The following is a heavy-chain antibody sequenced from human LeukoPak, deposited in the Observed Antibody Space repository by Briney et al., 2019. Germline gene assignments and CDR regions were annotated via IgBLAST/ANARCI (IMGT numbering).Heavy chain of an antibody. CDR1: GFTFDDYG. D-gene: IGHD3-3*01. CDR3: ARASSALIDAALPNWFDP. J-gene: IGHJ5*02. CDR2: INWNGGST. V-gene: IGHV3-20*04. Sequence: GGSLRLSCAASGFTFDDYGMSWVRQAPGKGLEWVSGINWNGGSTGYADSVKGRFTISRDNAKNSLYLQMNSLRAEDTALYYCARASSALIDAALPNWFDPWGQGTLVTVSS.